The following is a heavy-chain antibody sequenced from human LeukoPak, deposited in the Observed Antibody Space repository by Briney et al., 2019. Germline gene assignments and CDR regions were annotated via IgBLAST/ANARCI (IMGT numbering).Heavy chain of an antibody. CDR1: GYTFTTYA. V-gene: IGHV1-3*01. J-gene: IGHJ4*02. CDR2: INAGNGDT. CDR3: ARDTWVTTDIFDH. D-gene: IGHD4-17*01. Sequence: ASVKVSCKASGYTFTTYAMHWVRQAPGQRLEWMGWINAGNGDTKYSQKFQGRVTITRDTSASTAYMELSSLRSEDTAVYYCARDTWVTTDIFDHWGQGTLVTVSS.